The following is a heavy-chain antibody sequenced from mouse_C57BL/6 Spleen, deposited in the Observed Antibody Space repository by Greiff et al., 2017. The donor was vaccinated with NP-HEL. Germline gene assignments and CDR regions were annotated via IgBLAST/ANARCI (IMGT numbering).Heavy chain of an antibody. CDR3: ARGGGYYYGSSPDWFAY. CDR2: ISYDGSH. V-gene: IGHV3-6*01. CDR1: GYSITSGYY. J-gene: IGHJ3*01. Sequence: EVKLMESGPGLVKPSQSLSLTCSVTGYSITSGYYWNWIRQFPGNKLEWMGYISYDGSHNYNPSLKNRISITRDTSKNQFFLRLNSVTTEDTATYSCARGGGYYYGSSPDWFAYWGQGTLVTVSA. D-gene: IGHD1-1*01.